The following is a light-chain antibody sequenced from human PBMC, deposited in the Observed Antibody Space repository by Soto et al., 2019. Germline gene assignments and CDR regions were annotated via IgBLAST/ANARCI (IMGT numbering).Light chain of an antibody. Sequence: IQMTQSPSSLSASVGDRVTITCRASQSISSYLNWYQQKPGKAPKLLIYAASSLQSGVPSRFSGSGSGTDFTLTIRSLQPEDFATYFCQQSYSTPWTFGQGTKVDI. CDR3: QQSYSTPWT. V-gene: IGKV1-39*01. CDR2: AAS. CDR1: QSISSY. J-gene: IGKJ1*01.